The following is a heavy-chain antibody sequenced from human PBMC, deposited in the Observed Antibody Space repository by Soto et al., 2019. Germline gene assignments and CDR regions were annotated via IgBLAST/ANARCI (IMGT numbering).Heavy chain of an antibody. CDR1: GGIFSTYA. CDR3: ARDRDYYGSGNYYNRIDF. D-gene: IGHD3-10*01. Sequence: QVQLVQSGAEVKKPGSSVKVSCKASGGIFSTYAISWLRQAPGQGLEWMGGIIPLFGTPNYAQRFQGRDTITADESTSTAYMELSRLRSEDTAVYYCARDRDYYGSGNYYNRIDFWGQGTLVTVSS. CDR2: IIPLFGTP. V-gene: IGHV1-69*01. J-gene: IGHJ4*02.